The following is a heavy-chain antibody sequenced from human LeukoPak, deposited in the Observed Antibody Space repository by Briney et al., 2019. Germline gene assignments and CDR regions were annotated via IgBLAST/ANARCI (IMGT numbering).Heavy chain of an antibody. D-gene: IGHD6-13*01. CDR2: IRYDGSYK. J-gene: IGHJ4*02. Sequence: GGSLRLSCAASGFTFSNYGMHWVRQAPGKGLEWVAFIRYDGSYKYYAASMKGRFTVSRDNSKNTVYLQMNSLRAEDTAVYYCAKSADIAAAGNFDYWGQGTLATVSS. V-gene: IGHV3-30*02. CDR3: AKSADIAAAGNFDY. CDR1: GFTFSNYG.